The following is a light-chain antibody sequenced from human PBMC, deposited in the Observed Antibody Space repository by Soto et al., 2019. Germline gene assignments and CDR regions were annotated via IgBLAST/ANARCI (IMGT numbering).Light chain of an antibody. CDR2: DAS. CDR3: QQYSTYSGT. CDR1: QTITTW. V-gene: IGKV1-5*01. J-gene: IGKJ1*01. Sequence: DIQMTQSPSTLSASVGARVTITCRASQTITTWLAWYQQKPGKAPELLIYDASRLQSGVPPRFSGSGFGTEFSLTISGLQPDDSATYYCQQYSTYSGTFGQGTKVDIK.